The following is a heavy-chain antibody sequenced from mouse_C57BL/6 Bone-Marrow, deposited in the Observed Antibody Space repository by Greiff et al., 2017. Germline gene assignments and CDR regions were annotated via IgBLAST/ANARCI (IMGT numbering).Heavy chain of an antibody. CDR1: GFNIKDDY. Sequence: VQLQQSGAELVRPGASVKLSCTASGFNIKDDYMHWVKQRPEQGLEWIGWIDPENGDTEYASKFQGKATITAYTSSHTAYLQLSSLTSEDTAVYDRTTSYGNRFFDYWGQGTTLTVAS. CDR3: TTSYGNRFFDY. J-gene: IGHJ2*01. CDR2: IDPENGDT. D-gene: IGHD2-1*01. V-gene: IGHV14-4*01.